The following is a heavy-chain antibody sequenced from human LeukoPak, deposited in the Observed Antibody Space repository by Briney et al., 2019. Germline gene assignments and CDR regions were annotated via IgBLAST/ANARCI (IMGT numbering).Heavy chain of an antibody. Sequence: ASVKVSCKASGYSFTSYDINWVRQATGQGLEWMGWMNPNSGNTGYAQKFQGRVSMTRDTSISTAYMELSSLRSEDTAVYYCARGPVEAVFGVSTEDWGQGTTVTVSS. CDR1: GYSFTSYD. J-gene: IGHJ6*02. D-gene: IGHD3-10*02. CDR2: MNPNSGNT. V-gene: IGHV1-8*01. CDR3: ARGPVEAVFGVSTED.